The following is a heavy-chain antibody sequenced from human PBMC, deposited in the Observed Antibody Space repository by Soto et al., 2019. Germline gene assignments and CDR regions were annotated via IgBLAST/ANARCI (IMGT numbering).Heavy chain of an antibody. CDR1: GFTFSSYW. CDR3: ARDSNYDILTGYYVGEGLKGFDP. D-gene: IGHD3-9*01. V-gene: IGHV3-7*03. J-gene: IGHJ5*02. Sequence: GGSLRLSCAASGFTFSSYWMSWVRQAPGKGLEWVANIKQDGSEKYYVDSVKGRFTISRDNAKNSLYLQMNSLRAEDTAVYYCARDSNYDILTGYYVGEGLKGFDPRGKGTRVTVS. CDR2: IKQDGSEK.